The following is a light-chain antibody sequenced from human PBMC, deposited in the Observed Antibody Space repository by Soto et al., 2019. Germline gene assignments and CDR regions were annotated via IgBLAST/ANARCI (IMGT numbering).Light chain of an antibody. CDR2: GAS. V-gene: IGKV3-20*01. Sequence: EILLTQSPGTLSLSPGERATLSCRSRQSVRRSYLAWYQQNPGQAPRLLIYGASSRATGIPDRFSGSGSGTDFALTIIRLEPEDFELYYCQQYGSSGYTFGQGTKLEIK. CDR3: QQYGSSGYT. J-gene: IGKJ2*01. CDR1: QSVRRSY.